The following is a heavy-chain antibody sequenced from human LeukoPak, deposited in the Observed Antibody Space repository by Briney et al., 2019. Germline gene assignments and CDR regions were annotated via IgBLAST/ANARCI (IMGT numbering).Heavy chain of an antibody. D-gene: IGHD3-22*01. V-gene: IGHV1-18*01. CDR1: RYTFTSYG. J-gene: IGHJ4*02. Sequence: ASVKVSCKASRYTFTSYGISWVRQAPGQGLEWMGWISAYNGNTNYAQKLQGRVTMTTDTSTSTAYMELRSLRSDDTAVYYCARDNIHYYDSSGYYLFDYWGQGTLVTVSS. CDR3: ARDNIHYYDSSGYYLFDY. CDR2: ISAYNGNT.